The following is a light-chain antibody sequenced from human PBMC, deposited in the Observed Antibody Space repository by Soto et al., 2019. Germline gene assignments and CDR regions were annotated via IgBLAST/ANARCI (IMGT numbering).Light chain of an antibody. CDR3: QQSYSTPT. CDR2: AAS. Sequence: DIQMTQSPSSLSASVGDRVTITCRASQSISSYLNWYQQKPGKAPKLLIYAASSLQSGVPSRFSGSGSGTDFTLNISSLQPEDFATYYYQQSYSTPTFGQGTKLEIK. CDR1: QSISSY. V-gene: IGKV1-39*01. J-gene: IGKJ2*01.